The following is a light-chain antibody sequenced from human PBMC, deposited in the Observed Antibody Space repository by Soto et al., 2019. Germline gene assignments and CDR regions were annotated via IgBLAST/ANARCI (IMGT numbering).Light chain of an antibody. Sequence: FVLAHSRRSLSWSPGEIGTVSCWASQSVSRNLAWYQQKPGQAPRLLIYAASNRATGIPARFSGSGSGADFTLTISSLEPEDFAIYYCQQRTTWPLTFGGGTKVDIK. CDR2: AAS. J-gene: IGKJ4*01. V-gene: IGKV3-11*01. CDR3: QQRTTWPLT. CDR1: QSVSRN.